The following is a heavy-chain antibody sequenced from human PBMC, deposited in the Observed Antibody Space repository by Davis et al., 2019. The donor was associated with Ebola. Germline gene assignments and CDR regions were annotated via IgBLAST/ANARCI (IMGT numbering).Heavy chain of an antibody. CDR2: ISISSAFI. V-gene: IGHV3-21*01. Sequence: GESLKISCAASGFTFSTYTMTWVRQAPGKGLEWVSSISISSAFIYYADSVKGRFTVSRDNAKNSLYLQMDGLRVDDTAIYYCASGLDYWGQGSLVTVSS. CDR1: GFTFSTYT. J-gene: IGHJ4*02. CDR3: ASGLDY.